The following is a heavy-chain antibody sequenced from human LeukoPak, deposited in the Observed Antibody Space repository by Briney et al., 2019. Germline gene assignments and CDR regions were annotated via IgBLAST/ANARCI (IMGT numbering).Heavy chain of an antibody. CDR1: GYTLTELS. V-gene: IGHV1-24*01. J-gene: IGHJ5*01. CDR3: ATGIGSVVSRSGYDS. Sequence: ASVKVSCKVSGYTLTELSMHWVRQAPRKGLEWMGGFDPEDGETIYAQKFQGRLTMTEDTSTDTAYMELSSLRSEDTAVYYCATGIGSVVSRSGYDSWGQGTLVTVSS. CDR2: FDPEDGET. D-gene: IGHD6-19*01.